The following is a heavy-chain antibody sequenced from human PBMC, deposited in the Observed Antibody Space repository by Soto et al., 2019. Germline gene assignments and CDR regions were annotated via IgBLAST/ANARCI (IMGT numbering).Heavy chain of an antibody. CDR1: GFIFDNEW. D-gene: IGHD1-1*01. V-gene: IGHV3-7*01. CDR3: ARFQREREVY. CDR2: IKEDGSEK. Sequence: GGSLRLSCAASGFIFDNEWMSWVRQAPGKGLEWVANIKEDGSEKYYVGSVKGRFTISRDNAKNSLYLQMSSLRAEDTAVYYCARFQREREVYWGQGILVTVSS. J-gene: IGHJ4*02.